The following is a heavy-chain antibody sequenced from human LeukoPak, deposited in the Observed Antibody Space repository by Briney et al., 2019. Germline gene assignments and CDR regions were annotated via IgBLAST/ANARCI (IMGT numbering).Heavy chain of an antibody. CDR3: ARVDSISRFFDY. D-gene: IGHD6-13*01. CDR2: ISSSSSYI. CDR1: GFTFSSYS. Sequence: PGGSLRLSCAASGFTFSSYSMNWVRQAPGKGLEWVSSISSSSSYIYYADSVKGRFTISRDNAKNSLFLQMNSLRAEDTAVYYCARVDSISRFFDYWGQGTLVTVSS. J-gene: IGHJ4*02. V-gene: IGHV3-21*01.